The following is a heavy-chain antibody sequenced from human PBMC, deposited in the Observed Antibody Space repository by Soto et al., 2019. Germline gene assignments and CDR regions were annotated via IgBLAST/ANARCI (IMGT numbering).Heavy chain of an antibody. D-gene: IGHD3-3*01. CDR3: ARRGLYYDFWSGHKENWFDP. CDR2: INHSGST. J-gene: IGHJ5*02. Sequence: SETLSLTCAVYGGSFSGYYWSWIRQPPGKRLEWIGEINHSGSTNYNPSLKSRVTISVNTSKNQFSLKMSSVTAADTAVYYCARRGLYYDFWSGHKENWFDPWGQGTLVTVSS. V-gene: IGHV4-34*01. CDR1: GGSFSGYY.